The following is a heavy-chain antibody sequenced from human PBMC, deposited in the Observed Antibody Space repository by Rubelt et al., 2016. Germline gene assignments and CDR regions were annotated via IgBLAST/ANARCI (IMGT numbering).Heavy chain of an antibody. V-gene: IGHV7-4-1*02. CDR2: IDTNTGNP. CDR1: GYTFTDFA. Sequence: QVQLVQSGSELKKPGASLKVSCKASGYTFTDFAMNWVRQAPGQGLEWMGWIDTNTGNPTYAQGFTGRFVFSLDTGVRKGYRQCTSLQAEDTAVYYCAGDDGARLFNYWGQGTLVTVSS. D-gene: IGHD4/OR15-4a*01. J-gene: IGHJ4*02. CDR3: AGDDGARLFNY.